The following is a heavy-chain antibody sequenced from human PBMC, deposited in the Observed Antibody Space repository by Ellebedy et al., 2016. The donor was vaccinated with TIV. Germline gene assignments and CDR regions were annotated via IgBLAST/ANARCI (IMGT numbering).Heavy chain of an antibody. D-gene: IGHD6-19*01. V-gene: IGHV3-7*01. CDR1: GFSFSSYW. Sequence: GESLKISCAASGFSFSSYWMSWVRQAPGKGLEWVANIKEDGSEKDYVDSVKGRFTISRDNAKNSLYLQMNSLRAEDTAVYYCARWWAVAGTGGFDYWGQGTLVTVSS. CDR3: ARWWAVAGTGGFDY. J-gene: IGHJ4*02. CDR2: IKEDGSEK.